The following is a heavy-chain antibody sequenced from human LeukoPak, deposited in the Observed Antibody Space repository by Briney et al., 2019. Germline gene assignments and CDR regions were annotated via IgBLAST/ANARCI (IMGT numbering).Heavy chain of an antibody. V-gene: IGHV4-39*07. Sequence: SETLSLTCTVSSGSISTSNYYWGWVRQPPGKALEWIGNIFYSGSTYYSPSLKSRVTISLDTSTNQFSLKLSSVTTADTAVYYCARVPEIWGKGTTVIISS. CDR3: ARVPEI. CDR2: IFYSGST. D-gene: IGHD1-14*01. CDR1: SGSISTSNYY. J-gene: IGHJ6*04.